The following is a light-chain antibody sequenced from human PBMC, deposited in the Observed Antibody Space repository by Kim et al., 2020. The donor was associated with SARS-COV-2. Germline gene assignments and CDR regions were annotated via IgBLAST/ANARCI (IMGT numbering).Light chain of an antibody. V-gene: IGKV3-15*01. J-gene: IGKJ1*01. CDR1: QSVSSN. Sequence: EIVMTQSPATLSVSPGERATLSCRASQSVSSNLAWYQQKPGQAPRLLIYGASTRATGIPARFSGIGSGTEFTLTISSLQSEDFAVYYCQQYNNWPRRTFGQGTKVDIK. CDR2: GAS. CDR3: QQYNNWPRRT.